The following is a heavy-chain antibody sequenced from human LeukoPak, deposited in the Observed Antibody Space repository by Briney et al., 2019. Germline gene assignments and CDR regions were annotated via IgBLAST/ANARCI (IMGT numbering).Heavy chain of an antibody. Sequence: SETLSLTCTVSGGSISSYYWNWIRQPPGKGLEWIGYISHSGSTDYKSSLKSRVTISGDTSKNQFSLRLSSVTAADTAVYYCARDLLSTAGYFDYWGQGTLVTVSS. CDR1: GGSISSYY. D-gene: IGHD6-19*01. V-gene: IGHV4-59*12. J-gene: IGHJ4*02. CDR2: ISHSGST. CDR3: ARDLLSTAGYFDY.